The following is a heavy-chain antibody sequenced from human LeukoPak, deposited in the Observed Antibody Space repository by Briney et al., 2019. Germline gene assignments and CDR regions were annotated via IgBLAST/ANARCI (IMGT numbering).Heavy chain of an antibody. V-gene: IGHV1-69*05. CDR2: IIPIFGTA. D-gene: IGHD5-18*01. Sequence: ASVKVSCKASGGTFSSYAISWVRQAPGQGLEWMGGIIPIFGTANYAQKFQGRVTITTDGSTSTAYMELSSLRSEDTAVYYCARSSRIQLWFLFGYWGQGTLVTVSS. J-gene: IGHJ4*02. CDR3: ARSSRIQLWFLFGY. CDR1: GGTFSSYA.